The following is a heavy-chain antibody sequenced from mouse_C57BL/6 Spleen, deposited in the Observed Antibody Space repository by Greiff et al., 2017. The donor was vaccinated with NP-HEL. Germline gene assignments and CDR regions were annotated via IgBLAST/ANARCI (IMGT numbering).Heavy chain of an antibody. V-gene: IGHV1-82*01. J-gene: IGHJ4*01. D-gene: IGHD6-1*01. CDR3: ARQCYAMGY. Sequence: VQLQQSGPELVKPGASVKISCKASGYAFSSSWMNWVKQRPGKGLEWIGRIYPGDGDTNYNGKFKGKATLTADKSSSTAYMQLSSLTSEDSAVYFCARQCYAMGYWGQGTSVTVSS. CDR2: IYPGDGDT. CDR1: GYAFSSSW.